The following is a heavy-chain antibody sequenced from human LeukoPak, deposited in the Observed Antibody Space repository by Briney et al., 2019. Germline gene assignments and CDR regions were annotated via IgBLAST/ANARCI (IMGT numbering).Heavy chain of an antibody. Sequence: GGSLRLSCAASGFTFVSFAMHWVRKAPGKGLEWVTLIRNDENNKYYADSVKGRFTISRENSKNTLYLQMNSLRAEDTAVYYCAKDGSNWNFDYWGQGTLVTVSS. CDR1: GFTFVSFA. J-gene: IGHJ4*02. V-gene: IGHV3-30*02. CDR3: AKDGSNWNFDY. D-gene: IGHD6-13*01. CDR2: IRNDENNK.